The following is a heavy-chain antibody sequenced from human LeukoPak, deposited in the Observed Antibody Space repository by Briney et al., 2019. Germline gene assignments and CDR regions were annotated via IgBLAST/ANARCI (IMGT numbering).Heavy chain of an antibody. V-gene: IGHV3-7*01. D-gene: IGHD3-22*01. J-gene: IGHJ4*02. CDR1: GFTFSSSW. CDR3: ARDRGYYVFDY. CDR2: VKPDGSEK. Sequence: PGGSLRLSCAASGFTFSSSWMHWVRQAPGKGLEWVAHVKPDGSEKSYVDSVKGRFTISRDNAQNSLYLQMNSLRAEDTAVYYCARDRGYYVFDYWGQGTLVTVSS.